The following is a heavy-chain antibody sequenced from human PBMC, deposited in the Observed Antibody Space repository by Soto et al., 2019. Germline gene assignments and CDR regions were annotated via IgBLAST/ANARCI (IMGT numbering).Heavy chain of an antibody. CDR1: GGSISSGDYY. D-gene: IGHD3-22*01. V-gene: IGHV4-30-4*01. CDR3: ARSGYYYDSSGDY. J-gene: IGHJ4*02. Sequence: SETLSLTCTVSGGSISSGDYYWSWIRQPPGKGLEWIGYIYYSGSTYYNPSLKSRVTISVDTSKNQFSLKLSSVTAADTAVYYCARSGYYYDSSGDYWGQGTLVTSPQ. CDR2: IYYSGST.